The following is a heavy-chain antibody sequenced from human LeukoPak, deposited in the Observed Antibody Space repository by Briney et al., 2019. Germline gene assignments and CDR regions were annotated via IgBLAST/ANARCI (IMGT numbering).Heavy chain of an antibody. Sequence: SETLSLTCTVSGGSICSSSYYWGWIRQPPGKGLEWIGSIYYSGSTYYNPSLKSRVTISVDTSKNQFSLKLSSVTAADTAVYYCARGGISNYDFWSGYYFTFDPWGQGTLVTVSS. CDR2: IYYSGST. J-gene: IGHJ5*02. CDR3: ARGGISNYDFWSGYYFTFDP. V-gene: IGHV4-39*07. D-gene: IGHD3-3*01. CDR1: GGSICSSSYY.